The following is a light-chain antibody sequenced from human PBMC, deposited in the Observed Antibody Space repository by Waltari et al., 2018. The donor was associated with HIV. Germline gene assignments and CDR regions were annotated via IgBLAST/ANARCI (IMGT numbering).Light chain of an antibody. CDR1: QHIKTF. CDR2: GVS. J-gene: IGKJ5*01. CDR3: QQTYSVSIT. V-gene: IGKV1-39*01. Sequence: IQLTQSPSSLSASLGDKVTIACRASQHIKTFLNWYQVRPGKAPRVLIYGVSSLSTGVPSRFTGDGSGIDFTLTINNLQPEDFASYFCQQTYSVSITFGPGTRLEI.